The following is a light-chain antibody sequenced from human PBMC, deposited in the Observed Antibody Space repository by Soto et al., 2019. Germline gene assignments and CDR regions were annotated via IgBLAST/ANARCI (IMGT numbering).Light chain of an antibody. J-gene: IGKJ2*01. V-gene: IGKV3-20*01. Sequence: ESVLTQSPGTLSLSPGERAALSCRASQSVSSSYLAWYQQQSGQAHRLLIYAASTRATGIPDRFSGSGSGTDFTLTISRLKPQAVAVYFCQLYRSSPPRYTFGQGTKLEIK. CDR3: QLYRSSPPRYT. CDR2: AAS. CDR1: QSVSSSY.